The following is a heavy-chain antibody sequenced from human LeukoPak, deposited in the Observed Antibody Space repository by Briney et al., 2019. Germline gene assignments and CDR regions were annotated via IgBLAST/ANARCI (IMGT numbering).Heavy chain of an antibody. CDR1: GYTFTSYY. V-gene: IGHV1-46*01. J-gene: IGHJ4*02. Sequence: ASVKVSCKASGYTFTSYYMHWVRQAPGQGLEWMGIINPSGGSTSYAQKFQGRVTMTRDTSTSTVYMELSSLRSEDTAVYYCARDYCSSTSCYRYFDYWGQGTLVTVSS. CDR3: ARDYCSSTSCYRYFDY. CDR2: INPSGGST. D-gene: IGHD2-2*01.